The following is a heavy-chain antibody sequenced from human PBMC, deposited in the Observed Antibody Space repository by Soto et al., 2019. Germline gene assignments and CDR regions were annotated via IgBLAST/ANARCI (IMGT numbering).Heavy chain of an antibody. Sequence: GGSLRLSCAASGFTFRSYSMNWVRQAPGKGLEWISYISSSSSTISYGDSVKGRFAISRDNARNSLSLQMNSLRDEDTAVYYCARLMIVKGGEAFDIWGQSTMVTVSS. D-gene: IGHD3-22*01. CDR1: GFTFRSYS. J-gene: IGHJ3*02. CDR3: ARLMIVKGGEAFDI. CDR2: ISSSSSTI. V-gene: IGHV3-48*02.